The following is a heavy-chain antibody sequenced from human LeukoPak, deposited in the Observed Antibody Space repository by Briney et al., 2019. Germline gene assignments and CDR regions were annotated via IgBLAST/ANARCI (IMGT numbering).Heavy chain of an antibody. CDR3: ARDRGVVLDY. J-gene: IGHJ4*02. D-gene: IGHD3-10*01. Sequence: GGSLRLSCAASGFTFSSYSMSWVRQAPGKGLEWVSSISSSSNYIYYADSVKGRFTISRDNSKNTLYLQMNSLRAEDTAVYYCARDRGVVLDYWGQGTLVTVSS. CDR2: ISSSSNYI. V-gene: IGHV3-21*01. CDR1: GFTFSSYS.